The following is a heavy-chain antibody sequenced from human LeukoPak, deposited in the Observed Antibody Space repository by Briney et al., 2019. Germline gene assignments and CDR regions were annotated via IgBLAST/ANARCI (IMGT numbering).Heavy chain of an antibody. Sequence: ASVKVSCKASGYTFSDHYAPHYMHWVRQAPGQGLEWMGWINPNTGGTNYAQNFQGRVTMTRDTSLSTVYMELSRLRSDDTAVYYCARDSSGWRSGFDYWGQGTLVTVSS. V-gene: IGHV1-2*02. CDR3: ARDSSGWRSGFDY. J-gene: IGHJ4*02. CDR1: GYTFSDHYAPHY. D-gene: IGHD6-19*01. CDR2: INPNTGGT.